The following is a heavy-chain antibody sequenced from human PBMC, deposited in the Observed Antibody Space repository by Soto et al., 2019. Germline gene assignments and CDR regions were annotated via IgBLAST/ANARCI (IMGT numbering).Heavy chain of an antibody. CDR2: IYYSGST. CDR3: AGSYGGYGGYFDY. J-gene: IGHJ4*02. Sequence: PSETLSLTCTVSGGSISRYYWIWIRQPPGKGLEWIGYIYYSGSTNYNPSLKSRVTISVDTSKNQFSLKLSSVTAADTAVYYCAGSYGGYGGYFDYWGQGTLVTVSS. D-gene: IGHD5-12*01. V-gene: IGHV4-59*01. CDR1: GGSISRYY.